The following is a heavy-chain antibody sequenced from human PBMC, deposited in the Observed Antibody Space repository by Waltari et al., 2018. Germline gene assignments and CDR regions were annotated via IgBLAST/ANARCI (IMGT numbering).Heavy chain of an antibody. CDR3: ARGTGGSSTYYFAGMDV. CDR1: GGSFSAYH. J-gene: IGHJ6*02. V-gene: IGHV4-34*01. Sequence: QVQLQQWGAGLLTPSETLSLTCAVFGGSFSAYHWSWIRQSPGKWLDWIGEINHSGSAIYNPSLKSRVTISLDTSKRQVSLRLSSVTAADTAVYFCARGTGGSSTYYFAGMDVWGQGTTVTVSS. CDR2: INHSGSA. D-gene: IGHD3-22*01.